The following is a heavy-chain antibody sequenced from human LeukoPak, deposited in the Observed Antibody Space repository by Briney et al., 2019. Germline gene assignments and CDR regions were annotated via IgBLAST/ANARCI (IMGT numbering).Heavy chain of an antibody. D-gene: IGHD2/OR15-2a*01. CDR1: GGSISSYY. Sequence: SSETLSLTCTVSGGSISSYYWSWIRQPPGKGLEWIGYIYYSGGTNYNPSLKSRVTISVDTSKNQFSLKLSSVTAADTAVYYCARVPVYDYYGMDVWGQGTTVTVSS. V-gene: IGHV4-59*01. J-gene: IGHJ6*02. CDR2: IYYSGGT. CDR3: ARVPVYDYYGMDV.